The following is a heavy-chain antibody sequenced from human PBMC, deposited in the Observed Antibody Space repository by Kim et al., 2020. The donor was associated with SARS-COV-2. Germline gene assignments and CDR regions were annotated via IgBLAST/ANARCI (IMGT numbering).Heavy chain of an antibody. CDR3: ARTRSCSSTSCYVDY. D-gene: IGHD2-2*01. CDR1: GFTFGTYA. CDR2: ISSSGGST. Sequence: GGSPRLSCVTSGFTFGTYAMSWVRQAPEKGLEWVSGISSSGGSTYYADSVKGRFTISRDSSKNTLYLQMVSLRVDDTALYYCARTRSCSSTSCYVDYWGQGTLVTVSS. V-gene: IGHV3-23*01. J-gene: IGHJ4*02.